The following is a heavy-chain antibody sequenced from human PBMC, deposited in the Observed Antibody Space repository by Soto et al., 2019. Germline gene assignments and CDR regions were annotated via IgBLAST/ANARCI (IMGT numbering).Heavy chain of an antibody. CDR3: AKGRIAVAGSPYFQH. CDR2: ISYDGSNK. Sequence: QVQLEESGGGVVQPGRSLRLSCAASGFTFSSYGMHWVRQAPGKGLEWVAVISYDGSNKYYADSVKGRFTISRDNSKNTLYLQMNSLRAEDTAVYYCAKGRIAVAGSPYFQHWGQGTLVTVSS. CDR1: GFTFSSYG. V-gene: IGHV3-30*18. D-gene: IGHD6-19*01. J-gene: IGHJ1*01.